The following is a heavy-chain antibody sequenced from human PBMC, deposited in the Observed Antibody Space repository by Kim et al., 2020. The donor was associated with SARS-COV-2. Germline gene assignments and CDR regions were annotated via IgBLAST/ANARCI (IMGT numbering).Heavy chain of an antibody. Sequence: GGSLRLSCAASGFTFSSYGMHWVRQAPGKGLEWVAVIWYDGSNKYYADSVKGRFTISRDNSKNTLYLQMNSLRAEDTAVYYCARDRYGARYYYMDVWGKGTTVTVAS. J-gene: IGHJ6*03. CDR1: GFTFSSYG. CDR2: IWYDGSNK. D-gene: IGHD4-17*01. CDR3: ARDRYGARYYYMDV. V-gene: IGHV3-33*01.